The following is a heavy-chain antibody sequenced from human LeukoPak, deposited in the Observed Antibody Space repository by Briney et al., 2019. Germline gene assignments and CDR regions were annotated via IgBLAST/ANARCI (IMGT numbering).Heavy chain of an antibody. Sequence: GGSLRLSCAASGLTFSIYGMSWVRQSPGKGLEWVSAISGSASGGITNYADSVRGRFTISRDDYRNTLYLQMNSLRVEDTAVYYCANHRSAFELWGQGTLVTVSS. CDR1: GLTFSIYG. CDR2: ISGSASGGIT. V-gene: IGHV3-23*01. J-gene: IGHJ5*02. CDR3: ANHRSAFEL.